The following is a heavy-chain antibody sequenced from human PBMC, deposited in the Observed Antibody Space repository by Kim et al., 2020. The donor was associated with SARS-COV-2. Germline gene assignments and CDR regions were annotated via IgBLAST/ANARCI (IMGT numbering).Heavy chain of an antibody. J-gene: IGHJ4*02. D-gene: IGHD3-10*01. V-gene: IGHV4-34*01. Sequence: PSLKSRVTISVDTSKNQFSLKLSSVTAADTAVYYCARAQTMVRGVIPFDYWGQGTLVTVSS. CDR3: ARAQTMVRGVIPFDY.